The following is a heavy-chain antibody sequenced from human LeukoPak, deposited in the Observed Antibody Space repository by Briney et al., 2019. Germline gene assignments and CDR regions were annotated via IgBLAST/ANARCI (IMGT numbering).Heavy chain of an antibody. CDR3: ARDPPHPCSSTSCFGDY. D-gene: IGHD2-2*01. CDR1: GYTFTNYG. Sequence: ASVKVSCKAPGYTFTNYGISWVRQAPGQGLEWMGWISAYNGNTNYAQKIQGRVTMTTDTSTNTAYMELRSLRSDDTAVYYCARDPPHPCSSTSCFGDYWGQGTLVTVSS. CDR2: ISAYNGNT. J-gene: IGHJ4*02. V-gene: IGHV1-18*01.